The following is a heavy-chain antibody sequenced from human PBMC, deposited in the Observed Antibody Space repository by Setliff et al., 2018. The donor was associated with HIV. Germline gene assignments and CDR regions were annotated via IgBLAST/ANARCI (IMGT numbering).Heavy chain of an antibody. CDR3: ARESRWYGDAFDI. CDR1: GFTFSNSA. V-gene: IGHV3-30*04. CDR2: ISYDGSNK. J-gene: IGHJ3*02. D-gene: IGHD2-15*01. Sequence: GGSLRLSCAASGFTFSNSAMHWVRQAPGKGLGWVAGISYDGSNKYYTDSVKGRFTISRDNSKNTLYLQMNSLRAEDSAVYYCARESRWYGDAFDIWGQGTMVTVS.